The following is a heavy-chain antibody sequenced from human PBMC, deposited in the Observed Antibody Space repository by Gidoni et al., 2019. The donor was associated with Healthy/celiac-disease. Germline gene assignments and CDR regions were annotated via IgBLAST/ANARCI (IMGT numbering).Heavy chain of an antibody. CDR2: ISSNGGSK. V-gene: IGHV3-64D*06. J-gene: IGHJ4*02. D-gene: IGHD3-10*01. CDR3: VKISITMVRGVQPDFDY. Sequence: EVQLVESGGGLVQPGGSLRLYCSAYGLTFSSYAMHWVRQAPGSGLEYVSAISSNGGSKYHADSVKGRFTISRDNSKNTLYLQMSSLRAEDTAVYYCVKISITMVRGVQPDFDYWGQGTLVTVSS. CDR1: GLTFSSYA.